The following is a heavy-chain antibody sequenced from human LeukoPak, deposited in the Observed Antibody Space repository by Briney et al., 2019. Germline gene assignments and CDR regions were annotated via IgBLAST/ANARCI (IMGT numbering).Heavy chain of an antibody. D-gene: IGHD2-2*01. V-gene: IGHV1-2*02. Sequence: ASVKVSCKASGYTFTGYYMHWVRQAPGQGLEWMGWINPNSGGTNYAQKFQGRVTMTRDTSISTAYMELSRLRSDDTAVYYCARVYCSSTSCLYYFDYWGQGTLVTVSS. CDR2: INPNSGGT. J-gene: IGHJ4*02. CDR1: GYTFTGYY. CDR3: ARVYCSSTSCLYYFDY.